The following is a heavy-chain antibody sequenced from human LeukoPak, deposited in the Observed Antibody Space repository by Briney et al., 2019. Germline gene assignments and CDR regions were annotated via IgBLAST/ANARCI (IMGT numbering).Heavy chain of an antibody. Sequence: GGSLRLSCAASGFTFSNYAMHWVRQAPGKGLEWLTLISYDGSDKYYADSVKGRFTISRDNSKNTLYLQMNSLRAEDTALYYCAPQGRRDLLISADFWGQGTLVTVSS. CDR1: GFTFSNYA. CDR3: APQGRRDLLISADF. CDR2: ISYDGSDK. D-gene: IGHD1-26*01. V-gene: IGHV3-30-3*01. J-gene: IGHJ4*02.